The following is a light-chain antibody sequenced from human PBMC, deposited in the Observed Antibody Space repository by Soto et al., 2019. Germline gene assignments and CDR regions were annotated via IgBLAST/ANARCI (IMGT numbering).Light chain of an antibody. J-gene: IGKJ4*01. V-gene: IGKV3-15*01. CDR2: GAS. CDR1: HSISVTY. CDR3: QQYSNWPLT. Sequence: EIVLTQSPGTLSLSPGERATLSCRASHSISVTYLAWYQQKPGQAPRLLIYGASTRATGVPGRFSGTRSGTEFTLTISSLQSEDFAVYYCQQYSNWPLTFGGGTKVDTK.